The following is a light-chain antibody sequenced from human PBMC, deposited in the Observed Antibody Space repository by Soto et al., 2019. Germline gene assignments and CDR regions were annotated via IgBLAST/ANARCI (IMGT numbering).Light chain of an antibody. V-gene: IGLV4-69*01. J-gene: IGLJ2*01. CDR1: SGHSTYA. Sequence: QSVLTQSPSASASLGASVKLTCTLSSGHSTYAIAWHQQQPEKGPRYLMKLNSDGRHSKGDGIPDRFSGTSTGAERSLTISSLQSEDEAAYYCQTWGTGGDVVFGGGTKLTVL. CDR2: LNSDGRH. CDR3: QTWGTGGDVV.